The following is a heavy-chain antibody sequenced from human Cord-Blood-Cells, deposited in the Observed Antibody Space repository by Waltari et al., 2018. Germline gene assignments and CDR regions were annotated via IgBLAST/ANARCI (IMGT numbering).Heavy chain of an antibody. CDR2: IIPIFGTA. V-gene: IGHV1-69*01. D-gene: IGHD3-22*01. CDR1: GGTFSSYA. Sequence: GAEVKKPGSSVKVSCKASGGTFSSYAISWVRQAPGQGLEWMGGIIPIFGTANYAQKFQGRVTITADESTSTAYMELSSLRSEDTAVYYCARDPPARDSSGYYGPFDYWGQGTLVTVSS. J-gene: IGHJ4*02. CDR3: ARDPPARDSSGYYGPFDY.